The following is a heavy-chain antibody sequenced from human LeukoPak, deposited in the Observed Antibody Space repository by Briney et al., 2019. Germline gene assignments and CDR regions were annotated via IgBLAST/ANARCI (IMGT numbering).Heavy chain of an antibody. CDR3: AREGGIAARPRGLDY. V-gene: IGHV3-33*01. Sequence: GRSLRLSCAASGFTFSSYGMHWVRQAPGKGLEWVAVIWYDGSNRYYADSVKGRFTISRDNSKNTLYLQMNSLRAEDTAVYYCAREGGIAARPRGLDYWGQGTLVTVSS. J-gene: IGHJ4*02. CDR1: GFTFSSYG. D-gene: IGHD6-6*01. CDR2: IWYDGSNR.